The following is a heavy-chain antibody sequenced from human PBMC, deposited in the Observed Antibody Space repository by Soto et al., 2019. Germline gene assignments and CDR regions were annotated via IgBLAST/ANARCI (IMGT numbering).Heavy chain of an antibody. CDR3: ARHSLETAMVIGGMDV. V-gene: IGHV5-10-1*01. Sequence: PGESLKISCKGSGYSFTSYWISRVRQMPGKGLEWMGRIDPSDSYTNYSPSFQGHVTISADKSISTAYLQWSSLKASDTAMYYCARHSLETAMVIGGMDVWGQGTTVTVSS. D-gene: IGHD5-18*01. CDR1: GYSFTSYW. CDR2: IDPSDSYT. J-gene: IGHJ6*02.